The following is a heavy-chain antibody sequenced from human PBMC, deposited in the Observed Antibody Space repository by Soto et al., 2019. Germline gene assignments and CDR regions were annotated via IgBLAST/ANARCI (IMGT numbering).Heavy chain of an antibody. D-gene: IGHD1-1*01. CDR3: ARSSHWNPPRNY. Sequence: ASVKVSCKASGYTFTGYYMHWVRQAPGQGLEWMGWINPNSGGTNYAQKFQGRVTMTRDTSISTAYMELSRLRPDDTAVYYCARSSHWNPPRNYWGQGTLVTVSS. J-gene: IGHJ4*02. CDR1: GYTFTGYY. CDR2: INPNSGGT. V-gene: IGHV1-2*02.